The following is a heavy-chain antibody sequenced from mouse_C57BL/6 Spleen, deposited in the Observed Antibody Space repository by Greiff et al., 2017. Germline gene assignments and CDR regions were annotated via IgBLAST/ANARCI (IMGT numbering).Heavy chain of an antibody. Sequence: QVQLQQPGAELVKPGASVKLSCKASGYTFTSYWMQWVKQRPGQGLEWIGEIDPSDSYTNYNQKLKGKATLTVDTSTSTAYMQLSSLTSEDAAVYYCARSQLGLDYWGQGTTLTVSS. CDR2: IDPSDSYT. J-gene: IGHJ2*01. CDR3: ARSQLGLDY. D-gene: IGHD4-1*02. V-gene: IGHV1-50*01. CDR1: GYTFTSYW.